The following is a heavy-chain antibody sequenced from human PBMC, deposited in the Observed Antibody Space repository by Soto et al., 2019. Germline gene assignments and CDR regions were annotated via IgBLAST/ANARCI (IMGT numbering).Heavy chain of an antibody. V-gene: IGHV3-30*03. CDR2: ISYDGSNK. D-gene: IGHD5-12*01. Sequence: GGSLSLSCAASGFPFSSYGMHWVRQAPGKGLEWVAVISYDGSNKYYADSVKGRFTISRDNSKNTLYLQMNSLRAEDTAVYYCAASGWLRPLDYWGQGTLVTVSS. J-gene: IGHJ4*02. CDR1: GFPFSSYG. CDR3: AASGWLRPLDY.